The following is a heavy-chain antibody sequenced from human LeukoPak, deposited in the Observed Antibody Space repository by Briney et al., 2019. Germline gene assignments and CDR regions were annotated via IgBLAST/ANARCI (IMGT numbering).Heavy chain of an antibody. CDR2: IYYSGST. CDR3: ARDRYSSSLN. CDR1: GGSISSSSYY. J-gene: IGHJ4*02. Sequence: PSETLSLTCTVSGGSISSSSYYWGWIRQPPGKGLEWIGSIYYSGSTYYNPSLKSRVTISVDTSKNQFSLKLSSVTAADTAVYYCARDRYSSSLNWGQGTLVTVSS. D-gene: IGHD6-6*01. V-gene: IGHV4-39*07.